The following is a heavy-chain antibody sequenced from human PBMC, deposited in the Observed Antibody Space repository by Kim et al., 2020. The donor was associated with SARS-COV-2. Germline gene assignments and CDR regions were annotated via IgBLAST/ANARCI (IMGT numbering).Heavy chain of an antibody. CDR2: IWYDGSNK. J-gene: IGHJ6*02. Sequence: GGSLRLSCAASGFTFSSYGMHWVRQAPGKGLEWVAVIWYDGSNKYYADSVKGRFTISSDNSKNTLYLQMNSLRAEDTAVYYCARDLKYYDILTGYYPPQGVDYYDGMDVWGQGTTVTVSS. CDR3: ARDLKYYDILTGYYPPQGVDYYDGMDV. CDR1: GFTFSSYG. V-gene: IGHV3-33*01. D-gene: IGHD3-9*01.